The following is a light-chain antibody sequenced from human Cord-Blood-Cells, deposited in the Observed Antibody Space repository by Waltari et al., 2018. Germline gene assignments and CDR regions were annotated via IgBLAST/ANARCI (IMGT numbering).Light chain of an antibody. J-gene: IGLJ1*01. CDR1: SSDVGSYNL. V-gene: IGLV2-23*01. CDR3: CSYAGYV. CDR2: EGS. Sequence: QSALTQPASVSGSPGQSITISCTGTSSDVGSYNLVSWYQQHPGKAPKLMIYEGSKRPSGVSNRVSGSKSGNTASLTISGLQAEDEADYYCCSYAGYVFGTGTKVTVL.